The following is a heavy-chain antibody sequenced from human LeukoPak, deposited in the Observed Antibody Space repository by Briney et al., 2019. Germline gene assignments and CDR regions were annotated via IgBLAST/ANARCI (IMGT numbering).Heavy chain of an antibody. V-gene: IGHV3-30*18. J-gene: IGHJ4*02. CDR3: AKDLRYFDWLLADY. CDR2: ISYDGSNK. D-gene: IGHD3-9*01. Sequence: PGRSLRLSCAASGFTFSSYGMHWVRQAPGKGLEWVAVISYDGSNKYYADSVKGRFTIYRDNSKNTLYLQMNSLRAEDTAVYYCAKDLRYFDWLLADYWGQGTLVTVSS. CDR1: GFTFSSYG.